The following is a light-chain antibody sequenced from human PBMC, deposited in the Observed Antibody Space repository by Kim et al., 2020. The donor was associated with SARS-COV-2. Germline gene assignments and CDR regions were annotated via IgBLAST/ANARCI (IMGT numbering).Light chain of an antibody. V-gene: IGKV3-20*01. J-gene: IGKJ1*01. CDR2: GAS. CDR3: QQYGSSPRT. CDR1: QTINNNY. Sequence: SPGKGATLSCRASQTINNNYLAWYQQKPGQAPRLLMYGASSRATGIPDRFSGSGSGTDFTLTISRLEPEDFAMYYCQQYGSSPRTFGQGTKVDIK.